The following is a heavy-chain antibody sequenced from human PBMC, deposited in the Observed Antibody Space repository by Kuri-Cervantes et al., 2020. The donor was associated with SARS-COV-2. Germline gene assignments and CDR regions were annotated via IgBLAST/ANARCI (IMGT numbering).Heavy chain of an antibody. D-gene: IGHD5-12*01. Sequence: GSLRLSCAVYGGSFSGCYWSWIRQPPGKGLEWIGEINHSGSTNYNPYLKSRVTISVDTSKNQFSLKLSSVTAADTAVYYCARGKDIVATIDAFVYWGQGTLVTVPS. CDR2: INHSGST. J-gene: IGHJ4*02. V-gene: IGHV4-34*01. CDR3: ARGKDIVATIDAFVY. CDR1: GGSFSGCY.